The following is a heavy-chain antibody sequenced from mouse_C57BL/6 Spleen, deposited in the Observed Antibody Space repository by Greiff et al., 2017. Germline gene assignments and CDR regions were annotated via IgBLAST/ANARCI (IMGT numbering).Heavy chain of an antibody. CDR1: GFNIKDYY. CDR3: TTRDGYPFLFDY. CDR2: IDPEDGDT. D-gene: IGHD2-3*01. V-gene: IGHV14-1*01. J-gene: IGHJ2*01. Sequence: EVKLLESGAELVRPGASVKLSCTASGFNIKDYYMHWVKQRPEQGLEWIGRIDPEDGDTEYDPQFQGKATMTADTSSNTAYLQLSSLSSEDTAVYCCTTRDGYPFLFDYWGQGTTLTVSS.